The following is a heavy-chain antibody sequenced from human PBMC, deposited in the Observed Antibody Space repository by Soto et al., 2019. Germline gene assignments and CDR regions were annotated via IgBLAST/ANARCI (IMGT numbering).Heavy chain of an antibody. CDR2: IYYSGST. CDR1: GAYMSSYY. Sequence: PSETLSITCTVSGAYMSSYYWSWIRQPPGKGLEWIGYIYYSGSTNHNPSLNSRVTMSVDTSKNQFSLKLSSVTAADTAVYYCARCCSGGNCIDYWGQGTLVTVSS. J-gene: IGHJ4*02. D-gene: IGHD2-15*01. V-gene: IGHV4-59*01. CDR3: ARCCSGGNCIDY.